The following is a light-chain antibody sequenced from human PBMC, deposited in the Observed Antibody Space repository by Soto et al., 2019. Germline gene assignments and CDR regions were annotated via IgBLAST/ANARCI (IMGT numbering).Light chain of an antibody. V-gene: IGKV1-5*03. J-gene: IGKJ1*01. CDR3: EQYNSYTPWT. CDR1: QTISSW. Sequence: DIQMTQSPSTLSASVGDRVTITCRASQTISSWLAWYQQKPGKAPKLLIYKASSLESGVPSRFSGSGSGTEFTLTISSLQPDEFSTYVREQYNSYTPWTVGQGTKVEIK. CDR2: KAS.